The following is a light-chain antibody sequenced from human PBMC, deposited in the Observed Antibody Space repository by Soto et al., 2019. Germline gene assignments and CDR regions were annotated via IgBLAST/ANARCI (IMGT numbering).Light chain of an antibody. J-gene: IGKJ2*01. Sequence: EIVLAQSPATLSLSPGERATLSCGASQSVSRSYLAWYQQKPGLAPRLLIYDASSRATGIPDRFSGSGSGTDFTLTISRLEPEDFVVYYCQQYGSSPYTFGQGTKVEIK. CDR2: DAS. CDR1: QSVSRSY. V-gene: IGKV3D-20*01. CDR3: QQYGSSPYT.